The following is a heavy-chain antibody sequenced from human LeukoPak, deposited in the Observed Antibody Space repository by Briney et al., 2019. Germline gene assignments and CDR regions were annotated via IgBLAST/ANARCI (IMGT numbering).Heavy chain of an antibody. CDR3: ASARLGSGLEGAFDV. CDR2: IYYSGST. Sequence: SETLSLTCTVSGGSISSYHWSWSRQPPGKGLEWIGYIYYSGSTNYNPSLKSRVTISIDASKNQFSLWLSSVTAADTAVYHCASARLGSGLEGAFDVWGQGTMATVSS. J-gene: IGHJ3*01. V-gene: IGHV4-59*01. D-gene: IGHD6-25*01. CDR1: GGSISSYH.